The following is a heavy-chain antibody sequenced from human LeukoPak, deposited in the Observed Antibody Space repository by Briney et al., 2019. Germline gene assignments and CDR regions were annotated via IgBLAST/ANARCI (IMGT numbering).Heavy chain of an antibody. V-gene: IGHV3-48*02. D-gene: IGHD6-19*01. CDR1: GLAFSSYS. Sequence: GGSLRLSCAASGLAFSSYSMNWVRQAPGKGLEWISYISSGGGGTYYADSVKGRFTISRDNAKNSLYLQMNSLRDEDTAVYFCARAHSSGWVIDSWGQGTLVTVSS. J-gene: IGHJ4*02. CDR2: ISSGGGGT. CDR3: ARAHSSGWVIDS.